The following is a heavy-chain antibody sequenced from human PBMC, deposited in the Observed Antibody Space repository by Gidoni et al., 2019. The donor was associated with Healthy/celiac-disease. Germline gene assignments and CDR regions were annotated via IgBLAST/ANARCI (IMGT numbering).Heavy chain of an antibody. V-gene: IGHV3-11*05. Sequence: QVQLVESGGGVVKPGGSLRLSCAASVFTSCDYYMSWIRQAPGKGLEWVSYISSSSSYTNYADSVKGRFTISRDNAKNSLYLQMNSLRAEDTAVYYCARDAYGSGSYLLDYWGQGTLVTVSS. CDR2: ISSSSSYT. CDR1: VFTSCDYY. D-gene: IGHD3-10*01. J-gene: IGHJ4*02. CDR3: ARDAYGSGSYLLDY.